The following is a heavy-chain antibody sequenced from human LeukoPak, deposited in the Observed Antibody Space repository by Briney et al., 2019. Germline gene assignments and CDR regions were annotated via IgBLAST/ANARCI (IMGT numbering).Heavy chain of an antibody. Sequence: PSETLSLPCTVSGGSITSSIDYLGWIRPPPGKVLELLRSIYYSGSTYYNPSLKSRVTISVDTSKNQFSLKLSSVTAADTAVYYCARDYYDSSGYQDLNDAFDIWGQGTMVTVSS. CDR1: GGSITSSIDY. CDR3: ARDYYDSSGYQDLNDAFDI. J-gene: IGHJ3*02. V-gene: IGHV4-39*07. D-gene: IGHD3-22*01. CDR2: IYYSGST.